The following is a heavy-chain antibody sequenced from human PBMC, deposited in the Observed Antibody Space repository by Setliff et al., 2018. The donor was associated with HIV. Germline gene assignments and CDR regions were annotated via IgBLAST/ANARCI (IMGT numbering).Heavy chain of an antibody. CDR2: IVPVLNRA. CDR3: ARKAGTTLHYHYYYMDV. J-gene: IGHJ6*03. V-gene: IGHV1-69*10. D-gene: IGHD1-7*01. Sequence: GASVKVSCKASGYTFTSYGISWVRLAPGQGLEWMGGIVPVLNRADYAQRFHGRVTITADESTNTVYMELRSLTPEDTAIYYCARKAGTTLHYHYYYMDVWGKGTTVTVSS. CDR1: GYTFTSYG.